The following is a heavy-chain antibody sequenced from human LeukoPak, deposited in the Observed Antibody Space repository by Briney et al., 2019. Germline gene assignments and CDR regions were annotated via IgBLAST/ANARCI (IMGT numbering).Heavy chain of an antibody. Sequence: PGGSLRLSCAASGFTVSSNYMGWVRQAPGKGLERVSVIYSGGSTYYADSVKGRFTISRDNSKNTLYLQMNSLRADDTAVYYCARDGGKSPYSTTWWYYFDYWGQGTLVTVSS. CDR3: ARDGGKSPYSTTWWYYFDY. CDR2: IYSGGST. D-gene: IGHD2-15*01. CDR1: GFTVSSNY. J-gene: IGHJ4*02. V-gene: IGHV3-66*01.